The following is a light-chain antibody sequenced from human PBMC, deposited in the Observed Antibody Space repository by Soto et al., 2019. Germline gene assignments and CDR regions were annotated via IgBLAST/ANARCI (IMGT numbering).Light chain of an antibody. CDR3: QQRSNWPST. CDR1: QSVSSY. CDR2: DAS. V-gene: IGKV3-11*01. Sequence: EIVLTQSPATLSLSPGERATLSCRASQSVSSYLAWYQQKPGQAPRLLIYDASNRATGIPARFSGSESGTEFTLTISSLEPEDFAVYYCQQRSNWPSTFGGGTKVEIK. J-gene: IGKJ4*01.